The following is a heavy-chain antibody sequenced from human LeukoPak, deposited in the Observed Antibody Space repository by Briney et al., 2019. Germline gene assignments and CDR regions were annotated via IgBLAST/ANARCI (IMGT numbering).Heavy chain of an antibody. CDR3: ATGLTNLLVAFDI. CDR1: GYTFTGYY. Sequence: ASVKVSCKASGYTFTGYYIHWVRQAPGQGLEWMGWINPNGGGTNYAQKFQGRVTMTRDTSISTAYMELSRLRSDDTAVYYCATGLTNLLVAFDIWGQGTMVTVSS. V-gene: IGHV1-2*02. D-gene: IGHD2/OR15-2a*01. CDR2: INPNGGGT. J-gene: IGHJ3*02.